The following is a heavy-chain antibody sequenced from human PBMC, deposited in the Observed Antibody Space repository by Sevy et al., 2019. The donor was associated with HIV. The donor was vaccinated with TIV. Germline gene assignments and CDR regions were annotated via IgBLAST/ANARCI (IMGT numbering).Heavy chain of an antibody. CDR2: IYGNNST. Sequence: GGSLRLSCAASGFNISSNYLSGVRQAPGKGLEWVSVIYGNNSTYYADFVKGRFTISRDNSKNTLYLQMNSLRVEDTAIYYCARGEQWLSFNYWGQGTLVTVSS. CDR3: ARGEQWLSFNY. J-gene: IGHJ4*02. D-gene: IGHD6-19*01. CDR1: GFNISSNY. V-gene: IGHV3-53*01.